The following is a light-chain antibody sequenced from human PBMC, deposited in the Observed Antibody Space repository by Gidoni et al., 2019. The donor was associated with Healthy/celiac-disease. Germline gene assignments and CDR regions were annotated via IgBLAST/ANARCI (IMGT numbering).Light chain of an antibody. J-gene: IGKJ4*01. CDR2: DAS. Sequence: IVLPQSPATLSLSPGERATLSCRASQSVSSYLAWYQQKPGQAPRLLIYDASNRATGSPARFSGSGSGTDFTLTIISLEPEDFAVYYCQQSSNWPTFGGGTKVEIK. CDR1: QSVSSY. V-gene: IGKV3-11*01. CDR3: QQSSNWPT.